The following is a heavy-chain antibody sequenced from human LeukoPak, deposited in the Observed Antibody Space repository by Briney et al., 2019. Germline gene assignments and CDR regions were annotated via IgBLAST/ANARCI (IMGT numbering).Heavy chain of an antibody. Sequence: GRSLRLSCAASGFTFSSYAMHWVRQAPGKGLEWVAVISYDGSNKYYADSVKGRFTISRDNSKNTLYLQMDSLRAEDTAVYYCARVSSTSCFDYWGQGTLVTVSS. D-gene: IGHD2-2*01. CDR3: ARVSSTSCFDY. J-gene: IGHJ4*02. CDR2: ISYDGSNK. CDR1: GFTFSSYA. V-gene: IGHV3-30-3*01.